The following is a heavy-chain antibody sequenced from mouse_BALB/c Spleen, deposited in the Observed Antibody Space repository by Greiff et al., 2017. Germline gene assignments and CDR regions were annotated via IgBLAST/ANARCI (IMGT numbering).Heavy chain of an antibody. CDR2: INPSNGRT. J-gene: IGHJ2*01. Sequence: VQLQQPGAELVKPGASVKLSCKASGYTFTSYWMHWVKQRPGQGLEWIGEINPSNGRTNYNEKFKSKATLTVDKSSSTAYMQLSSLTSEDSAVYYCAPHRGAFDYWGQGTTLTVSS. CDR3: APHRGAFDY. CDR1: GYTFTSYW. D-gene: IGHD3-1*01. V-gene: IGHV1S81*02.